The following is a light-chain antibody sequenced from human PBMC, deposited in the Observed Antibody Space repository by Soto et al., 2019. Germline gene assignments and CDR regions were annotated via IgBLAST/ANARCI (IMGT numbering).Light chain of an antibody. Sequence: DIHMTQSPSTLSASVGDRVTITCRASQSLSTWLAWYQQKPGRAPNLLIYGTSSLESGVPSRFSGSGSGTEFTLTIRSLQPDDFATYYCQHYDDYSWTFGQGTKVEIK. V-gene: IGKV1-5*03. CDR3: QHYDDYSWT. CDR2: GTS. J-gene: IGKJ1*01. CDR1: QSLSTW.